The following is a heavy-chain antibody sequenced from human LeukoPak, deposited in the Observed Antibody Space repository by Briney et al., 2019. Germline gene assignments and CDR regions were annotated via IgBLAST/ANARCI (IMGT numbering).Heavy chain of an antibody. CDR1: GGTFSSYA. CDR2: IIPIFGTA. J-gene: IGHJ3*02. V-gene: IGHV1-69*05. D-gene: IGHD1-1*01. Sequence: SVKASCKASGGTFSSYAISWVRQAPGQGLEWMGGIIPIFGTANYAQKFQGRVTITTDESTSTAYMELSSLRSEDTAVYYCAREGSGTTRHAFDIWGQGTMVTVSS. CDR3: AREGSGTTRHAFDI.